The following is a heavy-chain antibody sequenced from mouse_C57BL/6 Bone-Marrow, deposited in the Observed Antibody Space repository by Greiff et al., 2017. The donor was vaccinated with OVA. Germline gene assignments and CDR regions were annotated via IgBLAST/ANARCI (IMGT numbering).Heavy chain of an antibody. Sequence: EVQRVESGGDLVKPGGSLKLSCAASGFTFSSYGMSWVRQTPDKRLEWVATISSGGSYTYYPDSVKGRFTISRDNAKNTLYLQMSSLKSEDTAMYYWARQGNYGSSYGRAWFAYWGQGTLVTVSA. CDR2: ISSGGSYT. J-gene: IGHJ3*01. V-gene: IGHV5-6*01. CDR1: GFTFSSYG. CDR3: ARQGNYGSSYGRAWFAY. D-gene: IGHD1-1*01.